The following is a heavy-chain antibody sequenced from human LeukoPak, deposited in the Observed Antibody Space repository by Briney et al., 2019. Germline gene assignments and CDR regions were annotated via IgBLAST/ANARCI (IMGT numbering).Heavy chain of an antibody. V-gene: IGHV4-38-2*02. J-gene: IGHJ5*02. Sequence: PSETLSLTCTVSGYSISSGYYWGWIRQPPGKGLEWIGSIYHSGSTYYNPSLKSRVTISVDTSKNQFSLKLSSVTAADTAVYYCATVDTGFDPWGQGTLVTVSS. D-gene: IGHD5-18*01. CDR2: IYHSGST. CDR1: GYSISSGYY. CDR3: ATVDTGFDP.